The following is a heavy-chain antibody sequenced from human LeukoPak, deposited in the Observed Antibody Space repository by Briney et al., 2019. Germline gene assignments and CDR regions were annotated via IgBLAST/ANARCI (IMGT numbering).Heavy chain of an antibody. CDR2: ISYSGGT. CDR3: AREVEYYDSSGYRPHAFDI. D-gene: IGHD3-22*01. CDR1: GGSIISNNHY. Sequence: SETLSLACTVSGGSIISNNHYWGWTRQPPGKGLEWFGSISYSGGTAYNPSLRSRVTISVDTSKNQFSLKVNSVTAADTAVYYCAREVEYYDSSGYRPHAFDIWGQGTLVTVSA. V-gene: IGHV4-39*02. J-gene: IGHJ3*02.